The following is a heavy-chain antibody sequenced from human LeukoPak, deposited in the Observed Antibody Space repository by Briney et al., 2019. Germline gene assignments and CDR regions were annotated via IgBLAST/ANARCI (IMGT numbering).Heavy chain of an antibody. Sequence: PGGSLRLSCAASGFTFSSFGMHWVRQAPGKGLERVAVIWYDASDRYYADSVKGRFTISRDNSKNTLFLQMNSLRDDDTAVYYCVRGVGVSRFNYFDPWGQGTLVVVSS. D-gene: IGHD5-24*01. CDR2: IWYDASDR. V-gene: IGHV3-33*01. J-gene: IGHJ5*02. CDR3: VRGVGVSRFNYFDP. CDR1: GFTFSSFG.